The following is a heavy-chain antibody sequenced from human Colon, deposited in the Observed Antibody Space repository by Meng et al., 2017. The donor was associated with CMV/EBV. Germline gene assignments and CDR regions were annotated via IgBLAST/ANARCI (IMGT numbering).Heavy chain of an antibody. J-gene: IGHJ4*02. CDR1: GGSIRSNNYY. CDR2: RYDLGAT. V-gene: IGHV4-39*07. D-gene: IGHD3-22*01. CDR3: VIEVRGIEYYENTGPGLGY. Sequence: SETLSLTCSVSGGSIRSNNYYWAWVRQPPGKGLEWIGTRYDLGATQYNPSLKSRITLSIDTSKNQFSLKVTSVTAADTAVYYCVIEVRGIEYYENTGPGLGYWGQGTLVTVSS.